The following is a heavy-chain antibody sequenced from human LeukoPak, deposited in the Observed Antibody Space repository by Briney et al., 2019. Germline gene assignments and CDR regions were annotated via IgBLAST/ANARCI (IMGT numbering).Heavy chain of an antibody. CDR1: GFTVNKYE. CDR3: VRGRLLRSTKYFDY. CDR2: INGGATTT. V-gene: IGHV3-48*03. Sequence: PGGSLRLSCAASGFTVNKYEIHWVRQAPGKGLERISYINGGATTTNYADSVWGRFTISRDDAQNSVHLQMNSLRDEDTAVYYCVRGRLLRSTKYFDYWGQGALVTVSS. J-gene: IGHJ4*02. D-gene: IGHD2-21*02.